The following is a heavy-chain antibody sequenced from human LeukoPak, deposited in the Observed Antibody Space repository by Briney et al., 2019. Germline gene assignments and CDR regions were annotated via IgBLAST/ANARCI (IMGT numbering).Heavy chain of an antibody. CDR3: AKESYIALRYFDWLPGEPWFDP. CDR2: ISSNGGST. D-gene: IGHD3-9*01. CDR1: GFTFSTYA. Sequence: HPGGSLRLSCAASGFTFSTYAMHWVRQAPGKGLEYVSAISSNGGSTYYANSVRGRFTISRDNSKNTLYLQMGSLRAEDMAVYYCAKESYIALRYFDWLPGEPWFDPWGQGTLVTVSS. V-gene: IGHV3-64*01. J-gene: IGHJ5*02.